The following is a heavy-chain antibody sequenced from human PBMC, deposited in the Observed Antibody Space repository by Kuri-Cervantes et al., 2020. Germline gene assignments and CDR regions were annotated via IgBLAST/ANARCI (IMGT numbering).Heavy chain of an antibody. Sequence: SETLSLTCIVSGGSISSRSYYWGWIRQPPGKGLEWIGSIYYSGSTYYNPSLKSRVTTSVDKSKSQFSLRLSSVTAADTAVYYCVREKRPYGDYPPTFDYWGQGALVTVSS. CDR2: IYYSGST. CDR3: VREKRPYGDYPPTFDY. CDR1: GGSISSRSYY. D-gene: IGHD4-17*01. V-gene: IGHV4-39*07. J-gene: IGHJ4*02.